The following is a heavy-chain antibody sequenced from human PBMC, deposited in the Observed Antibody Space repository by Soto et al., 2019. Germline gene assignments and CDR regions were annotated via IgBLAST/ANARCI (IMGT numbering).Heavy chain of an antibody. J-gene: IGHJ4*02. Sequence: PGGSLRLSCAASGFTFSSYAMSWVRQAPGKGLEWVSAISGSGGSTYYADSVKGRFTISRDNSKNTLYLQMNSLRAEDTAVYYCAKDGSVVGFWSGGWNSYYFDYWGQGTLVTVSS. CDR3: AKDGSVVGFWSGGWNSYYFDY. V-gene: IGHV3-23*01. CDR2: ISGSGGST. CDR1: GFTFSSYA. D-gene: IGHD3-3*01.